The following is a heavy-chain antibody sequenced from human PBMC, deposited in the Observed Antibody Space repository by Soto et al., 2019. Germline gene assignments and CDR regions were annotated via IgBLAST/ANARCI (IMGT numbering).Heavy chain of an antibody. V-gene: IGHV3-23*01. D-gene: IGHD4-17*01. CDR2: ISGTGGST. CDR1: GFSFSRYA. J-gene: IGHJ4*02. CDR3: AKSYGDYVFFDY. Sequence: EVQLLESGGGVGQPGGSLRLSCAATGFSFSRYALNWVRQAPGKGLEWVSGISGTGGSTYYADSVKGRFTISRDNSKNTLYLQMNSLRAGDTAVYYCAKSYGDYVFFDYWGQGSLVTVPS.